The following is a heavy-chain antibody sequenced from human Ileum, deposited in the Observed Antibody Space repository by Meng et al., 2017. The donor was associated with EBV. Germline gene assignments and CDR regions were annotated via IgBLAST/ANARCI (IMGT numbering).Heavy chain of an antibody. V-gene: IGHV3-74*01. CDR1: GLIISGYW. CDR3: VRDRTSWN. J-gene: IGHJ4*02. CDR2: IKTDGSIT. D-gene: IGHD1-1*01. Sequence: HVRESGGGLVRPVVSLRLSCDAFGLIISGYWMHWVRQVPGQGLVWVSRIKTDGSITNYADSVKGRFTISRDNAKNTVYLQMNSLSAEDTAVYYCVRDRTSWNWGQGTLVTASS.